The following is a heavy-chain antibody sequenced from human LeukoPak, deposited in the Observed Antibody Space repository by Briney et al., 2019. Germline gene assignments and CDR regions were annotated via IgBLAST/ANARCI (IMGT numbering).Heavy chain of an antibody. CDR1: GFTFSTYV. J-gene: IGHJ4*02. Sequence: SGGSLRLSCSVSGFTFSTYVMHWVRQAPGKGLEYVSAISSNGDNTYYADSVKGRFTISRDNSKNTLYLQMSSLGPDDTAVYFCVRGTGYWGQGTLVTVSS. V-gene: IGHV3-64D*06. CDR3: VRGTGY. CDR2: ISSNGDNT.